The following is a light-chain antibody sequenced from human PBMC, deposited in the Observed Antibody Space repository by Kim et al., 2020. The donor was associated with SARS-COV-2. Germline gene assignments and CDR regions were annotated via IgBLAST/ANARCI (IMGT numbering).Light chain of an antibody. CDR1: QSISSL. Sequence: ASVGDRGTITCRASQSISSLLNWYQQKPGKAPNLLIYGASSLQSGVPSRFSGAGSGTDFTLTISSLQPEDFATYYCQQSYHTPITFGQWTRLEIK. CDR3: QQSYHTPIT. J-gene: IGKJ5*01. CDR2: GAS. V-gene: IGKV1-39*01.